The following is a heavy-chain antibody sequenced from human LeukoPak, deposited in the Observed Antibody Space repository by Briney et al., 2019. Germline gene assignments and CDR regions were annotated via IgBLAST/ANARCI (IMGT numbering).Heavy chain of an antibody. CDR3: ARGSMRGVINAYLDN. Sequence: GGSLRLSCAASGFTFSSYGMHWVRQAPGKGLGWVAVISYDGSNKYYADSVKGRFTITRDNSKNTLFLQMNSRRAEDTAVYYCARGSMRGVINAYLDNWGQGTLVTVSS. CDR1: GFTFSSYG. D-gene: IGHD3-10*01. CDR2: ISYDGSNK. V-gene: IGHV3-30*03. J-gene: IGHJ4*02.